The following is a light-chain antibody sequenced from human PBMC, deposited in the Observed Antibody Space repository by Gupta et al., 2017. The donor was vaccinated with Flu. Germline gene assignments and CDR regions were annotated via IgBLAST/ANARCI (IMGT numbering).Light chain of an antibody. V-gene: IGKV1-5*03. J-gene: IGKJ1*01. CDR1: QSISSW. Sequence: STSTLSASVGDRVTITCRASQSISSWLAWYQQKPGKAPKLLIYKASTLESGVPSRFSGSASGTEFTLTISSLQPDDFTTYYCQQYNSPWTFGQGTKVQIK. CDR3: QQYNSPWT. CDR2: KAS.